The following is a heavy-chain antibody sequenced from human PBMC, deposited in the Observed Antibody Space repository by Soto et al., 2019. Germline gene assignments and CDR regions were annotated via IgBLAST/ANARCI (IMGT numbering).Heavy chain of an antibody. CDR3: ARGGEQLMAYYYYYYGMDV. V-gene: IGHV1-2*04. Sequence: GSSVKVSCKASGYTFTGYYMHWVRQAPGQGLEWMGWINPNSGGTNYAQKFQGWVTMTRDTSISTAYMELSRLRSDDTAVYYCARGGEQLMAYYYYYYGMDVWGQGTTVTVS. J-gene: IGHJ6*02. D-gene: IGHD2-8*01. CDR1: GYTFTGYY. CDR2: INPNSGGT.